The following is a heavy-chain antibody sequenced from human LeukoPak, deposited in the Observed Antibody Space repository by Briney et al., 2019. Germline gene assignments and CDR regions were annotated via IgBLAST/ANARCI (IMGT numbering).Heavy chain of an antibody. CDR2: ISGGGDIT. Sequence: GGSLRLSCAASGFNFANHAMSWVRQTPGKGLEWVSAISGGGDITYYADSVTGRFTISRDNSKDTLFLQMHSLRSGDTAVYYCVREDTPATANYWGQGTLVTISS. CDR3: VREDTPATANY. V-gene: IGHV3-23*01. D-gene: IGHD2-21*02. J-gene: IGHJ4*02. CDR1: GFNFANHA.